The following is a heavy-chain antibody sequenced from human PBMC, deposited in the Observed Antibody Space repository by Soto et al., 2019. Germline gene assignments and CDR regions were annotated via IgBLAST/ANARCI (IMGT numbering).Heavy chain of an antibody. V-gene: IGHV1-69*08. CDR3: GRDKAVMNAAINVAY. CDR2: IIPFANTA. Sequence: QVQLVQSGAEVKKPGSSVRVSCKASGGSFNSYTFNWVRQAPGQGLEWMGRIIPFANTANYAQAFEDGVTISGDSSATTVYRELGSLTSGDTAVYYCGRDKAVMNAAINVAYWGQGALVAGSS. CDR1: GGSFNSYT. D-gene: IGHD5-18*01. J-gene: IGHJ4*01.